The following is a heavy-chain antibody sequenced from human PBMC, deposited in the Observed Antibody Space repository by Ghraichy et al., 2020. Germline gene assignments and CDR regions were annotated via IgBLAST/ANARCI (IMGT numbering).Heavy chain of an antibody. CDR3: ARGCEGDFVCHDCKGMDV. CDR2: ISHIGSA. V-gene: IGHV4-34*01. D-gene: IGHD2-2*01. CDR1: GGSVSGYY. J-gene: IGHJ6*02. Sequence: SETLSLTCTVSGGSVSGYYWSWIRQPPGKGLEWIGEISHIGSANYNPSLKSRLTISVDTSENPLSLKLRSVTAADTAVYYCARGCEGDFVCHDCKGMDVWGPGTTVTVSS.